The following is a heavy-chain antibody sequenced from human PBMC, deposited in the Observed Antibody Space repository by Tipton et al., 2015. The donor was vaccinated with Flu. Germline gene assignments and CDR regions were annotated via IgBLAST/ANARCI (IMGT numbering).Heavy chain of an antibody. J-gene: IGHJ4*02. V-gene: IGHV4-38-2*02. D-gene: IGHD3-22*01. CDR2: IHYSGSP. CDR1: GDSMRSDYF. CDR3: ARLRRSEDYYDSSGPFSYCDY. Sequence: TLSLTCTVSGDSMRSDYFWAWIRQAPGKGLEWIGNIHYSGSPHYNPSLKSRVTITVDTSKNQFSLRLSSMTAADTAVYYCARLRRSEDYYDSSGPFSYCDYWGQGTLVTVSS.